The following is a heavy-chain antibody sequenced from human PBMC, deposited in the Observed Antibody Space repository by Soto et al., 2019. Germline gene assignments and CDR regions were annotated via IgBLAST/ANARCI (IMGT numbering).Heavy chain of an antibody. V-gene: IGHV3-23*01. CDR3: AKDVCDRSNCYCDW. CDR2: IGDGDNT. Sequence: EVHLLESGGGLVRPGGSLRLSCVVSGFTFSNYAMNWVRQAPGKGLEWVSGIGDGDNTYYAESVEGRFTISSDNSKHTLYLQMNSLRAEDTAVYYCAKDVCDRSNCYCDWWGQGTQVTVSS. J-gene: IGHJ4*02. D-gene: IGHD3-10*01. CDR1: GFTFSNYA.